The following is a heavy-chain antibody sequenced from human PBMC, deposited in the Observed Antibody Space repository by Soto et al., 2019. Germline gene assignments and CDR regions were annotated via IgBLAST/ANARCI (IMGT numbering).Heavy chain of an antibody. Sequence: GESLKISCKGSGYSFTSYWIGWVRQMPGKGLEWKGIIYPGDSDTRYSPPFQGQVTISADKSISTAYLQWSSLKASDTAMYYCARLFAEDYDSSGSDAFDIWGQGTMVTVSS. J-gene: IGHJ3*02. CDR3: ARLFAEDYDSSGSDAFDI. CDR2: IYPGDSDT. CDR1: GYSFTSYW. D-gene: IGHD3-22*01. V-gene: IGHV5-51*01.